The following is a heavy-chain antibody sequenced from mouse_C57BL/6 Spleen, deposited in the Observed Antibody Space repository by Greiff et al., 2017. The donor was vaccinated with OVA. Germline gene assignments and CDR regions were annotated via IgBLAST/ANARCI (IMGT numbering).Heavy chain of an antibody. CDR1: GFSLTSYG. V-gene: IGHV2-6-1*01. J-gene: IGHJ4*01. D-gene: IGHD2-3*01. CDR2: IWSDGST. CDR3: ARHDGYYEGAMDY. Sequence: VQLQQSGPGLVAPSQSLSITCTVSGFSLTSYGVHWVRQPPGKGLEWLVVIWSDGSTTYNSALKSRLSISKDNSKSQVFLKMNSLQTDDTAMYYCARHDGYYEGAMDYWGQGTSVTVSS.